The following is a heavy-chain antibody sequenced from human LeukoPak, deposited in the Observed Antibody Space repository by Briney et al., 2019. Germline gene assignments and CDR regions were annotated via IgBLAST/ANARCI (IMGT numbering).Heavy chain of an antibody. CDR3: ARGITPYYDILTGYPCFDY. V-gene: IGHV4-31*03. Sequence: SETLSLTCTVSGGSISSGGYYWSWIRQHPGKGLEWIGYIYYSGSTYYNPSLKSRVTISADTSKNQFSLKLSSVTAADTAVYYCARGITPYYDILTGYPCFDYWGQGTLVTVSS. CDR1: GGSISSGGYY. CDR2: IYYSGST. J-gene: IGHJ4*02. D-gene: IGHD3-9*01.